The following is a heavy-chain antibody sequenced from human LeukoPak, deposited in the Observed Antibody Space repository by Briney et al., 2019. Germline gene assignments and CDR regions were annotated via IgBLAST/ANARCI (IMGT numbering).Heavy chain of an antibody. CDR2: INPNSGGT. Sequence: ASVKVSCKASGYTFTDYYMHWVRQAPGQGLEWMGWINPNSGGTNYAQKFKGRVTMTRDTSISTAYMELSRLRSDDTAVYYCATDPTSGYGYYYYYMDVWGKGTTVTISS. V-gene: IGHV1-2*02. D-gene: IGHD3-22*01. J-gene: IGHJ6*03. CDR3: ATDPTSGYGYYYYYMDV. CDR1: GYTFTDYY.